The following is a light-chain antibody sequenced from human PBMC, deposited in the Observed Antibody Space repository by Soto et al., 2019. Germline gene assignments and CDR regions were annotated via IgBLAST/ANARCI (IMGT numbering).Light chain of an antibody. CDR1: QYITIY. CDR3: QQRNTWPIT. Sequence: EIVLTQSPATLSLSPGERATLSCRASQYITIYLAWYQQKPGQAPRLLIYDASNRATGIPARFSGSGSGTDFTLTISSLEPEDFAIYYCQQRNTWPITFGQGTRLEIK. V-gene: IGKV3-11*01. J-gene: IGKJ5*01. CDR2: DAS.